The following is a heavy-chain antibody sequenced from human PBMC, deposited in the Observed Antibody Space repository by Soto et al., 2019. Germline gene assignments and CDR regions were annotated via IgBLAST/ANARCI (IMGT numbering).Heavy chain of an antibody. CDR2: ISYDGNHK. Sequence: GSLRLSCSASGFTFSSFVLHWVRQGPGKGLEWVAVISYDGNHKYYADSVEGRFTISRDNSNNTLFLHMNSLRAEDTAVYYCAATHYNFWSGSVDYWGQGIQVTVSS. CDR3: AATHYNFWSGSVDY. D-gene: IGHD3-3*01. CDR1: GFTFSSFV. V-gene: IGHV3-30-3*01. J-gene: IGHJ4*02.